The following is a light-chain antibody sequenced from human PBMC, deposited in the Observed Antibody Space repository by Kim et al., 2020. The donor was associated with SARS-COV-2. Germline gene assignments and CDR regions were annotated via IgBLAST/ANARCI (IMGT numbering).Light chain of an antibody. CDR1: NNGSKS. Sequence: APGKTARITCGGNNNGSKSVNWYQQKPGQAPVLVIYYDSDRPSGIPERFSGSNSGNTATLTISRVEAGDEADYYCQVWDSSSDHRVFGGGTQLTVL. J-gene: IGLJ3*02. CDR3: QVWDSSSDHRV. CDR2: YDS. V-gene: IGLV3-21*04.